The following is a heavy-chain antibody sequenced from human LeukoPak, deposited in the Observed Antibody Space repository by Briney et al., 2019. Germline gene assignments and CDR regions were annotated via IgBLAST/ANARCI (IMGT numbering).Heavy chain of an antibody. CDR1: GYTFTAYY. CDR3: ARDLGVTVRPFSLFY. V-gene: IGHV1-2*02. Sequence: ASVKVSCKASGYTFTAYYMHWVRQAPGQGPEWMGWINPNSGVTNYAQKFQGRVIMTSDTSISTAHMEFSRLRSDDTAMYYCARDLGVTVRPFSLFYWGQGTLVTVSS. D-gene: IGHD6-6*01. CDR2: INPNSGVT. J-gene: IGHJ4*02.